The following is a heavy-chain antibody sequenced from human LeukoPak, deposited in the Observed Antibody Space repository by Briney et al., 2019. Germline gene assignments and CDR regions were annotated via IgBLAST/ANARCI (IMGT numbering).Heavy chain of an antibody. D-gene: IGHD3-22*01. V-gene: IGHV3-15*01. CDR1: GFSFNYAW. Sequence: PGGSLRLSCAASGFSFNYAWMSWVRQAPGKGLEWVGRIRSKTDGGTTDYAAPVKGRFTISRDDSKNTLYLQMNSLKTEDTAVYYCARDVGYDSSGYYPYYFDYWGQGTLGTVSS. CDR2: IRSKTDGGTT. J-gene: IGHJ4*02. CDR3: ARDVGYDSSGYYPYYFDY.